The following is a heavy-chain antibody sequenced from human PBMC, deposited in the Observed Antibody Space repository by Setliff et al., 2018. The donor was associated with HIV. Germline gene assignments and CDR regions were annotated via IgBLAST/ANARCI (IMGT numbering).Heavy chain of an antibody. CDR2: IYHSGRT. J-gene: IGHJ4*02. Sequence: SETLSLTCTVSGGSISSNSYYWGWIRQPPGKGLEWIGSIYHSGRTYYNPSLKSRVTISVDTSKNQFSLKLSSVTAAETAVYYCARVGYHGSGRYSFDYWGQGTLVTVSS. CDR1: GGSISSNSYY. CDR3: ARVGYHGSGRYSFDY. D-gene: IGHD3-10*01. V-gene: IGHV4-39*07.